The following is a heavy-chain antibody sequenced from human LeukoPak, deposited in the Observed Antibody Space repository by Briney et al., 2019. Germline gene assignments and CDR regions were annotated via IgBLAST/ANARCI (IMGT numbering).Heavy chain of an antibody. J-gene: IGHJ6*03. CDR2: ISHSGST. CDR3: ARGLGNPGGRYYYYYYMDV. Sequence: SETLSLTCAVYGGSFSGYYWSWVRQPPGKGLEWIGEISHSGSTNYNPSLKSRVTISVDTSKNQFSLKLSSVTAADTAVYYCARGLGNPGGRYYYYYYMDVWGKGTTVTVSS. V-gene: IGHV4-34*01. D-gene: IGHD4-23*01. CDR1: GGSFSGYY.